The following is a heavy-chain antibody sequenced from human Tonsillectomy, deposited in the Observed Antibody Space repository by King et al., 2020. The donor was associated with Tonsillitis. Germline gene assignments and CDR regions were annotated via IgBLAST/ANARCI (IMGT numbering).Heavy chain of an antibody. J-gene: IGHJ2*01. Sequence: VQLVESGGGVVQPGRSLRLSCAASGFTFSNCGIHWVRQAPGKGLEWVAVISYDGTNKYYADSVKGRFTISRDNSKNTLYLQMHSLRAEDTAVYYCAKCYDSSGYYSEYFDLWGRGTLVSVSS. CDR1: GFTFSNCG. CDR3: AKCYDSSGYYSEYFDL. V-gene: IGHV3-30*18. D-gene: IGHD3-22*01. CDR2: ISYDGTNK.